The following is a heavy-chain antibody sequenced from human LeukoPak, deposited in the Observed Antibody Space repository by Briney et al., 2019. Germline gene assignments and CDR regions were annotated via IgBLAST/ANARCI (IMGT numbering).Heavy chain of an antibody. V-gene: IGHV4-34*01. J-gene: IGHJ4*02. D-gene: IGHD3-10*01. Sequence: PSETLSLTCAVYGGSFSGYYWSWMRQPPGEGLEWIGEINHSGSTNYNPSLKSRVTISVDTSKNQFSLKLSSVTAADTAVYYCAPMVRGVIIKWGQGTLVTVSS. CDR2: INHSGST. CDR3: APMVRGVIIK. CDR1: GGSFSGYY.